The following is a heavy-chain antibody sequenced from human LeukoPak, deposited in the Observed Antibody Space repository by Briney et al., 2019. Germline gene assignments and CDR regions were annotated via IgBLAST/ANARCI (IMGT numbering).Heavy chain of an antibody. D-gene: IGHD2-15*01. CDR2: IYGGDTT. J-gene: IGHJ4*02. V-gene: IGHV3-53*01. CDR3: ARAIQFGGYFDY. Sequence: GGSLRLSCACSGFILSRDYMSWVRQAPAKGLEWVSVIYGGDTTYYADSVRGRFTISRDTSKNTLYLQMNSLRVDDTAVYYCARAIQFGGYFDYWGQGTLVTVSS. CDR1: GFILSRDY.